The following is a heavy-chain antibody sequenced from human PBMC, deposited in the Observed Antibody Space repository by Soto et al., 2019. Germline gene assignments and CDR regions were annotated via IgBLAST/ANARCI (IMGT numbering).Heavy chain of an antibody. J-gene: IGHJ3*02. CDR3: ARTFEGNFDI. CDR2: INHSGST. Sequence: SETLSLTCAVYGGSFSGYYWSWIRQPPGKGLEWIGEINHSGSTNYNPSLKSRVTISVDTSKNQFSLKLSSVTAADTAVYYCARTFEGNFDIWGQGTMVTV. V-gene: IGHV4-34*01. CDR1: GGSFSGYY.